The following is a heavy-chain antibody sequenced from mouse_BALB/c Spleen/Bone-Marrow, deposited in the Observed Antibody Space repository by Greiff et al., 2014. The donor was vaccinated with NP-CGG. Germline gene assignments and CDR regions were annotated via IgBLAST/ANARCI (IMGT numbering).Heavy chain of an antibody. D-gene: IGHD1-2*01. CDR2: IWAGGST. V-gene: IGHV2-9*02. J-gene: IGHJ4*01. CDR1: GFSLTSYG. Sequence: VMLVESGPGLVAPSRSLSITCTVSGFSLTSYGVHWVRQPQGKGLEWLGVIWAGGSTNYNSALMSRLSISKDNSKSQVFLKMNSLQTDDTAMYYCARVTTATGGMDYWGQGTSVTVSS. CDR3: ARVTTATGGMDY.